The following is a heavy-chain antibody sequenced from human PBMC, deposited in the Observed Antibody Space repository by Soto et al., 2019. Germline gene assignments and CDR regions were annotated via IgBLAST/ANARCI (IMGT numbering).Heavy chain of an antibody. Sequence: PSETLSLTCSVSGGSIRSTSYYWGWIRQPPGKELRWIGNIYYSGSAYYNPSLESRVTISVDTSKNQFSLRLNSVTAADTAVYYCARHRGSGPSTAAALLDYWGQGILVTVSS. CDR3: ARHRGSGPSTAAALLDY. CDR1: GGSIRSTSYY. J-gene: IGHJ4*02. CDR2: IYYSGSA. V-gene: IGHV4-39*01. D-gene: IGHD6-13*01.